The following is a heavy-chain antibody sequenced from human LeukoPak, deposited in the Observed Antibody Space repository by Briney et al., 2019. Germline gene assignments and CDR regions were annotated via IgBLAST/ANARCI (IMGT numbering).Heavy chain of an antibody. D-gene: IGHD3-3*01. J-gene: IGHJ4*02. Sequence: GASVKVSCKASGYTFTSYYIHWVRQAPGQGLEWMGIINPIGGTTDYAQKFQGRVTMTRDTSISTAYMELSRLRSEDTAIYYCTANLISIFGAGYWGQGTLVTVSS. CDR1: GYTFTSYY. CDR3: TANLISIFGAGY. V-gene: IGHV1-46*01. CDR2: INPIGGTT.